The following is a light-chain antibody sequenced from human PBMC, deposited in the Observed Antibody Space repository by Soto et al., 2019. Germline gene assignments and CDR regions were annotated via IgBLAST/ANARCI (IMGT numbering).Light chain of an antibody. Sequence: QSVLTQPPSVSGAPGQTITISCTGDSSNIGAGYDVHWYQQLPGTAPKLLIYVNINRPSGVPDRFSASRSDSSASLAITGLQAEDEADYYYQSYDSSLSVIFGGGTKVTVL. V-gene: IGLV1-40*01. CDR3: QSYDSSLSVI. CDR1: SSNIGAGYD. J-gene: IGLJ2*01. CDR2: VNI.